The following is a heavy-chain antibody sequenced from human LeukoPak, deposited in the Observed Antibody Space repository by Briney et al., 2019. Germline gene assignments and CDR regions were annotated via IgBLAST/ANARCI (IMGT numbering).Heavy chain of an antibody. CDR3: AKDGQWLVNNCFDT. J-gene: IGHJ5*02. Sequence: GGSLRLSCAASGFTFSSYAMSWVRQTPGKGLEWVSAISGSGGNTFYGDSVKGRFTISRDNSKNTLYLQMTSLGAEDTAVYYCAKDGQWLVNNCFDTWGQGTLVTVSS. CDR2: ISGSGGNT. D-gene: IGHD6-19*01. V-gene: IGHV3-23*01. CDR1: GFTFSSYA.